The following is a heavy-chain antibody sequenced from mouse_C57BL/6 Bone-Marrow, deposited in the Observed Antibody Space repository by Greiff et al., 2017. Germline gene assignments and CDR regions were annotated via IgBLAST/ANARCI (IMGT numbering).Heavy chain of an antibody. CDR1: GYTFTSYW. Sequence: QVHVKQPGTELVKPGASVKLSCKASGYTFTSYWMHWVKQRPGQGLEWIGNINPSNGGTNYNEKFKSKATLTVDKSSSTAYMQLSSLTSEDSAVYYCARSYYSGSSSWYFDVWGTGTTVTVSS. V-gene: IGHV1-53*01. J-gene: IGHJ1*03. D-gene: IGHD1-1*01. CDR2: INPSNGGT. CDR3: ARSYYSGSSSWYFDV.